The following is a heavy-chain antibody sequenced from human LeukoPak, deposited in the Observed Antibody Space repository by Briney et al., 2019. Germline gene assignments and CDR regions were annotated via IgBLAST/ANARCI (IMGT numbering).Heavy chain of an antibody. D-gene: IGHD5-18*01. Sequence: GGSLRLSCAASGFTFSSYSMTWVRQAPGKGLEWVGFIRSKAYGGTTEYAASVKGRFTISRDDSKSIAYLQMNSLKTEDTAVYYCTRVERGYSYGFDYWGQGTLVTVSS. J-gene: IGHJ4*02. V-gene: IGHV3-49*04. CDR2: IRSKAYGGTT. CDR1: GFTFSSYS. CDR3: TRVERGYSYGFDY.